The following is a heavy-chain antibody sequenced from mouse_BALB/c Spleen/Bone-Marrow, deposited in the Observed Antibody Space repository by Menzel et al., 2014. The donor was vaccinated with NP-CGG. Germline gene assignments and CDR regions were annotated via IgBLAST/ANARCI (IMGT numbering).Heavy chain of an antibody. CDR3: TRSDGYYVPHWYFDV. V-gene: IGHV1S81*02. J-gene: IGHJ1*01. CDR2: INPSNGGT. D-gene: IGHD2-3*01. Sequence: QVQLQQSGAELVKPGASVKLSCKASGYTLTSYYMYWVKQRPGQGLEWIGEINPSNGGTNFNEKFKSKATLTVDKSSSTAYMQLSSLTSEDSAVYYCTRSDGYYVPHWYFDVWGAGTTVTVSS. CDR1: GYTLTSYY.